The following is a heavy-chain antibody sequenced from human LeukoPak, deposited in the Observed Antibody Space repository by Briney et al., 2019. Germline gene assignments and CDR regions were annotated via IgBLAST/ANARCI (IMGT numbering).Heavy chain of an antibody. Sequence: SVTVSCTASGGTFSSYAISWVRQAPGQGLEWMGGIIPIFGTANYAQKFQGRVTITADESTSTAYMELSSLRSEDTAVYYCARAATYYDYVWGSPINWFDPWGQGTLVTVSS. CDR2: IIPIFGTA. V-gene: IGHV1-69*13. J-gene: IGHJ5*02. CDR1: GGTFSSYA. CDR3: ARAATYYDYVWGSPINWFDP. D-gene: IGHD3-16*01.